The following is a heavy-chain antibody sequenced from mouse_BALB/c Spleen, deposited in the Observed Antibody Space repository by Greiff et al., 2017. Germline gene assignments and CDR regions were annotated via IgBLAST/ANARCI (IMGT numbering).Heavy chain of an antibody. J-gene: IGHJ2*01. CDR1: GYTFTDYN. D-gene: IGHD1-1*01. Sequence: DVKLVESGPELVKPGASVKISCKASGYTFTDYNMHWVKQSHGKSLEWIGYIYPYNGGTGYNQKFKSKATLTVDNSSSTAYMELRSLTSEDSAVYYCASPLYYGFDYWGQGTTLTVSS. V-gene: IGHV1S29*02. CDR2: IYPYNGGT. CDR3: ASPLYYGFDY.